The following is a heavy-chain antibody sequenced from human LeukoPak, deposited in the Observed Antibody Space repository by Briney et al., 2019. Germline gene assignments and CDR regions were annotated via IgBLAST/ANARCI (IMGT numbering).Heavy chain of an antibody. CDR2: IYYSGST. V-gene: IGHV4-59*01. J-gene: IGHJ6*03. CDR1: GGSIISYY. Sequence: SETLSLTCTVSGGSIISYYWSWIRQPPGKGLEWIGYIYYSGSTNYNPSLKSRVTISVDTSKNQFSLKLSSVTAADTAVYYCARTSGWYLRNYYYYYMDVWGKGTTVTISS. D-gene: IGHD6-19*01. CDR3: ARTSGWYLRNYYYYYMDV.